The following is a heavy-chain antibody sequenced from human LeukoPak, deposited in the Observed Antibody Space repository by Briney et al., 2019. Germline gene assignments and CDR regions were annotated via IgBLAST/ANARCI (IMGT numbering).Heavy chain of an antibody. Sequence: GASVKVSCKAVGYTFPNYGVTWVRQAPGQGLEWMGWISAHNGETKYAPKFQGRVSMTTETSTSTVYMELTSLRSDDTAVYYCARAPWNFYDSHDYEYWGQGSLVTVSS. V-gene: IGHV1-18*01. J-gene: IGHJ4*02. CDR1: GYTFPNYG. CDR2: ISAHNGET. D-gene: IGHD3-22*01. CDR3: ARAPWNFYDSHDYEY.